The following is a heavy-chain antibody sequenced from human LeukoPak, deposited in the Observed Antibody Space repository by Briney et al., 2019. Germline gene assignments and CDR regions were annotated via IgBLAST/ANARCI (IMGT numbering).Heavy chain of an antibody. Sequence: GGSLRLSCAASGFTISNYWMHWVRQAPGKGLEWVANIKQDGSEKYYVDSVKGRFTISSDNAKNSLYLQMNSLGAEDTAVYYCARTNYYDSSGQDDYWGQGTLVTVSS. V-gene: IGHV3-7*01. D-gene: IGHD3-22*01. J-gene: IGHJ4*02. CDR2: IKQDGSEK. CDR1: GFTISNYW. CDR3: ARTNYYDSSGQDDY.